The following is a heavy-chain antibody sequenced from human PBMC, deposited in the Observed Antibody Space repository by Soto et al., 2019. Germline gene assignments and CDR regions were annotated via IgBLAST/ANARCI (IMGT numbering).Heavy chain of an antibody. Sequence: APAKVPCRSSGYTFTSYYMHWLRQAPGPGLEWMGIINPSGGSTSYAQKFQGRVTMTRDTSTSTVYMELSSPRSEDTAVYYCARAGSSIFGVVIMGYFDVWGQGARVTVSS. D-gene: IGHD3-3*02. J-gene: IGHJ4*02. CDR2: INPSGGST. CDR1: GYTFTSYY. CDR3: ARAGSSIFGVVIMGYFDV. V-gene: IGHV1-46*01.